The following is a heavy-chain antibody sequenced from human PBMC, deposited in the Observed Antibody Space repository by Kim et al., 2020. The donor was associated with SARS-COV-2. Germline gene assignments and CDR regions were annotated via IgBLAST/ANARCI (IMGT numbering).Heavy chain of an antibody. J-gene: IGHJ4*02. V-gene: IGHV3-66*01. CDR3: ARNVDTAMASYFDY. Sequence: DSVKGRFTISRDNSKNTLYLQMNSLRAEDTAVYYCARNVDTAMASYFDYWGQGTLVTVSS. D-gene: IGHD5-18*01.